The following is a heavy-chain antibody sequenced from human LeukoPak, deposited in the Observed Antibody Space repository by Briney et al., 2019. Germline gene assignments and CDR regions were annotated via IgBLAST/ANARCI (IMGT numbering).Heavy chain of an antibody. Sequence: PGGSLRLSCAASGFTFDDYAMHWVRQAPVKGLEWVSLISGDGFSTYYADSVKGRFTISRDNSKNSLFLQMNSLRTEDTALYYCAKEALGATLDYWGQGALVTVSS. V-gene: IGHV3-43*02. CDR1: GFTFDDYA. CDR2: ISGDGFST. J-gene: IGHJ4*02. CDR3: AKEALGATLDY. D-gene: IGHD1-26*01.